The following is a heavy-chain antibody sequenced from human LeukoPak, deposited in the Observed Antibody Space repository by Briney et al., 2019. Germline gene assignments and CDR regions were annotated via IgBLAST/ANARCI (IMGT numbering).Heavy chain of an antibody. CDR1: GFTFSSYW. Sequence: GGSLRLSCAASGFTFSSYWMSWVRQAPGKGLEWVANIKQDGSEKYYVDSVKGRFTISRDNAKNSLYLQMNSLRAEDTAVYYCARGWGLGRGLPPSYWGQGTLVTVSS. CDR3: ARGWGLGRGLPPSY. CDR2: IKQDGSEK. V-gene: IGHV3-7*01. D-gene: IGHD2-21*01. J-gene: IGHJ4*02.